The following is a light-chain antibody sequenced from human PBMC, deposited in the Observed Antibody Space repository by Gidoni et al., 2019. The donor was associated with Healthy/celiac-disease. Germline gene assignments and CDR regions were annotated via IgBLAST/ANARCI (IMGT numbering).Light chain of an antibody. V-gene: IGKV1-39*02. Sequence: DIQMTQSPSFLSASVGDRVTITCRESQSISSYLNWYQQKPGKAPKLLIYAASSLQSGVPSRFSGSGSGTDFTLTISSLQPEDFAIYYCQCGYSTPATFGAGTKVDIK. CDR3: QCGYSTPAT. J-gene: IGKJ3*01. CDR2: AAS. CDR1: QSISSY.